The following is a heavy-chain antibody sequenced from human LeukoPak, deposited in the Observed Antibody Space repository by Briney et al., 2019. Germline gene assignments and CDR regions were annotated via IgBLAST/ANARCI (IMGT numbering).Heavy chain of an antibody. CDR2: INHSGST. D-gene: IGHD3-10*01. Sequence: PSETLSLTCAVYGGSFSGYYWSWIRQPPGKGLEWIGEINHSGSTNYNPSLKSRVTISVDTSKNQFSLKLSSVTAADTAVYYCARHRRSGVLLWFGESTRFDYWGQGTLVTVSS. CDR3: ARHRRSGVLLWFGESTRFDY. J-gene: IGHJ4*02. V-gene: IGHV4-34*01. CDR1: GGSFSGYY.